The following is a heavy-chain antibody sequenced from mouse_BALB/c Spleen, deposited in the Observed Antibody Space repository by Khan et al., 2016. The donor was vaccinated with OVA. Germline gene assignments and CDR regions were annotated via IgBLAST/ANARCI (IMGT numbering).Heavy chain of an antibody. V-gene: IGHV9-3-1*01. CDR1: GYTFTNYG. J-gene: IGHJ1*01. D-gene: IGHD4-1*02. CDR3: ARSNSDWYFDV. Sequence: QVQLQQSGPELKKPGETVKISCTASGYTFTNYGMNWVKQAPGKGLKWMGWINTYTGQPTYPDEFKGRFAFSLETSASTAYLQINNLNNEDTATYFCARSNSDWYFDVWGAGTTVIVSS. CDR2: INTYTGQP.